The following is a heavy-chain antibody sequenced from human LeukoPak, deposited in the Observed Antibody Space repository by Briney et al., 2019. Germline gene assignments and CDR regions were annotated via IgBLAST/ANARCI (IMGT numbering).Heavy chain of an antibody. CDR3: ARDPRGGSGPDFMDV. CDR1: GVNFSSYE. Sequence: GGSLRLSCAGSGVNFSSYEMNWVRQAPGKGLEWVSDISTSGSTINYADSVKGRFTISRDNAKNSLYLQMNSLRAEDTAVYYCARDPRGGSGPDFMDVWGKGTTVTISS. D-gene: IGHD3-10*01. V-gene: IGHV3-48*03. CDR2: ISTSGSTI. J-gene: IGHJ6*03.